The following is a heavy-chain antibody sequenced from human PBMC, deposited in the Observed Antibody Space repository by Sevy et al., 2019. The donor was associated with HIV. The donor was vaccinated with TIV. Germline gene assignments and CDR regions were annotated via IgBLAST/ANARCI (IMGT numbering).Heavy chain of an antibody. D-gene: IGHD3-3*01. Sequence: SETLSLTCTVAGGSISIANHYWSWIRQHPGKGLEWIGYIYYSGSTYYNPSLKSRVTISVDTSKNQFSLKLSSVTAADTAVYYCARVVTIFGRSIDVWGQGTTVTVSS. V-gene: IGHV4-31*03. J-gene: IGHJ6*02. CDR2: IYYSGST. CDR3: ARVVTIFGRSIDV. CDR1: GGSISIANHY.